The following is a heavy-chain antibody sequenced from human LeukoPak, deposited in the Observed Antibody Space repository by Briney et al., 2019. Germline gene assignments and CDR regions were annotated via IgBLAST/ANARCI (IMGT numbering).Heavy chain of an antibody. CDR1: GFTFSSDA. J-gene: IGHJ4*02. D-gene: IGHD3-10*01. V-gene: IGHV3-23*01. CDR2: SSDFCGST. Sequence: PWGSLRLSCAASGFTFSSDAITWVRQPPPKGLDSVSSSSDFCGSTYYADSVKGRLAISSDNSKNTLYLQMNSLRAEATAVYYGAKDRGYGSGSAQDFWGQGTLVTVSS. CDR3: AKDRGYGSGSAQDF.